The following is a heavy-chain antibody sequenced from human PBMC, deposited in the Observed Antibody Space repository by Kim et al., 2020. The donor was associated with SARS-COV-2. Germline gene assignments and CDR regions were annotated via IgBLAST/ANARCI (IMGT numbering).Heavy chain of an antibody. V-gene: IGHV4-59*01. CDR3: ARDRGYSYAFFDY. Sequence: SETLSLTCTVSGGSISSYYWSWIRQPPGKGLEWIGYIYYTGSTSYNPSLKSRVTISVDTSKNQFSLKLSSVTAADTAIYYCARDRGYSYAFFDYWGQGTL. CDR1: GGSISSYY. CDR2: IYYTGST. J-gene: IGHJ4*02. D-gene: IGHD5-18*01.